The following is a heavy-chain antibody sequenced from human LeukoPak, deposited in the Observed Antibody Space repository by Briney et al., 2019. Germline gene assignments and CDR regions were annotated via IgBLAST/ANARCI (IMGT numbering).Heavy chain of an antibody. CDR3: ARDSDRHLDY. D-gene: IGHD2-15*01. V-gene: IGHV1-2*02. Sequence: ASVKVSCKASGYSFTGYYMHWVRQAPGQGLEWMGWINPNSGGTNYAQKFQGRVTITADESTSTAYMELSSLRSEDAAVYYCARDSDRHLDYWGQGTLVTVSS. J-gene: IGHJ4*02. CDR2: INPNSGGT. CDR1: GYSFTGYY.